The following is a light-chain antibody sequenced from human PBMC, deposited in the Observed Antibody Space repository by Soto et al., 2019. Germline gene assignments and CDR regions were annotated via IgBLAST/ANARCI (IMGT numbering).Light chain of an antibody. Sequence: QSALTQPPSASGSPGQSVTISCTGTSRDVGGHDYVSWYQQHPGKAPKLMIYELSKRPSGVPDRFSGSKSGNTASLTVSGLQAEDKADYYCSSYVTGNSLIFGGGTKVTVL. CDR3: SSYVTGNSLI. CDR1: SRDVGGHDY. CDR2: ELS. V-gene: IGLV2-8*01. J-gene: IGLJ2*01.